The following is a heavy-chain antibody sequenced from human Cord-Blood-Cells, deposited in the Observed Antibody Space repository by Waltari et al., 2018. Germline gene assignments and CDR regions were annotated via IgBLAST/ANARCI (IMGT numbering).Heavy chain of an antibody. CDR3: AICPEGLLLLYFQH. D-gene: IGHD3-3*01. V-gene: IGHV1-24*01. CDR1: GYTLTESS. Sequence: QVQLVQSGAEVKKPGASAKVSCKVSGYTLTESSMPRVRQAPGKGLEWMGGFDPEDGETIYAQKFQGRVTMTEDTSTDTAYMELSSLRSEDTAVYYCAICPEGLLLLYFQHWGQGTLVTVSS. J-gene: IGHJ1*01. CDR2: FDPEDGET.